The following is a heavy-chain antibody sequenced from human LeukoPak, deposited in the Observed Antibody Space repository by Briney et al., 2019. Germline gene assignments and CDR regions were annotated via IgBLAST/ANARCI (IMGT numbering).Heavy chain of an antibody. CDR3: AREDHDFWSGYSYFDY. D-gene: IGHD3-3*01. J-gene: IGHJ4*02. CDR1: GFTFSSYS. CDR2: ISSSSSYI. V-gene: IGHV3-21*01. Sequence: SLRLSCAAXGFTFSSYSMNWVRQAPGKGLEWVSSISSSSSYIYYADSVKGRFTISRDNAKNSLYLQMNSLRAEDTAVYYCAREDHDFWSGYSYFDYWGQGTLVTVSS.